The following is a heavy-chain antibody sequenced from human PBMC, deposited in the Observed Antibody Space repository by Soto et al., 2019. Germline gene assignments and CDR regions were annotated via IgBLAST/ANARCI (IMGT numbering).Heavy chain of an antibody. V-gene: IGHV3-33*01. CDR1: GFTFSSYG. D-gene: IGHD3-10*01. CDR2: IWYDGSNK. Sequence: GGSLRLSCAASGFTFSSYGMHWVRQAPGKGLEWVAVIWYDGSNKYYADSVKGRFTISRDNSKNTLYLQMNSLRAEDTAVYYCARGAGSGSPFDYWGQGTLVTVSS. CDR3: ARGAGSGSPFDY. J-gene: IGHJ4*02.